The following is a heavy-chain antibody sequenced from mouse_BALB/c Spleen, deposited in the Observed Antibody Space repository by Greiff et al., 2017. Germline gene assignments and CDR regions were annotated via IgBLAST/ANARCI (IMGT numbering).Heavy chain of an antibody. D-gene: IGHD2-14*01. J-gene: IGHJ3*01. Sequence: EVQLVESGPGLVKPSQSLSLTCTVTGYSITSDYAWNWIRQFPGNKLEWMGYISYSGSTSYNPSLKSRISITRDTSKNQFFLQLNSVTTEDTATYYCATYRYDVKAWFAYWGQGTLVTVSA. CDR1: GYSITSDYA. V-gene: IGHV3-2*02. CDR2: ISYSGST. CDR3: ATYRYDVKAWFAY.